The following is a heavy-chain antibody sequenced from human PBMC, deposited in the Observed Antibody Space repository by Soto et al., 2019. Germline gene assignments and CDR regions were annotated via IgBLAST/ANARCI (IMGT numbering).Heavy chain of an antibody. V-gene: IGHV4-61*01. Sequence: XETLSLTCTVSGCSVSSDTHYWSWIRQPPGKRLEWIGFIYSSGSTNYNPSLKSRVTMSVDTSKNQFSLKLRSVIVADTAVYHCARFVRSCSGTTCYTRADVWGQGNTVTVSS. D-gene: IGHD2-2*02. J-gene: IGHJ6*02. CDR2: IYSSGST. CDR3: ARFVRSCSGTTCYTRADV. CDR1: GCSVSSDTHY.